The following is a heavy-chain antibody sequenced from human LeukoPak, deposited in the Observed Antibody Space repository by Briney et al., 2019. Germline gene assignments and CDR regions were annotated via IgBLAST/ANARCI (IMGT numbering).Heavy chain of an antibody. CDR2: INHSGST. J-gene: IGHJ6*03. D-gene: IGHD6-19*01. CDR1: GGSFSGYY. Sequence: SETLSLTCAVYGGSFSGYYWSWIRQPPGKGLEWIGEINHSGSTNYNPSLKSRVTISVDTSKDQFSLKLSSVTAADTAVYYCARGRKVPIAVAGNYYYYCYMDVWGKGTTVTVSS. CDR3: ARGRKVPIAVAGNYYYYCYMDV. V-gene: IGHV4-34*01.